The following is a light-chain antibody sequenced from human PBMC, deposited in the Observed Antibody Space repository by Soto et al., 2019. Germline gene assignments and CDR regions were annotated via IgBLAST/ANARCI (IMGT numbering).Light chain of an antibody. CDR1: SSNIGSNT. Sequence: QSVLTQPPSASETPGQRVTISCSGSSSNIGSNTVNWYQQLPGTAPKLLIYSNNQRPSGVPDRFSGSKSGTSASLAISGLQSEDEAEYYCAAWDDSLNGPVFGGGTKLTVL. J-gene: IGLJ3*02. CDR2: SNN. V-gene: IGLV1-44*01. CDR3: AAWDDSLNGPV.